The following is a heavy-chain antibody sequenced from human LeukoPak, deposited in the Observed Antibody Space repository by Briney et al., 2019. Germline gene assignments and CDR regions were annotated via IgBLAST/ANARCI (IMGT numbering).Heavy chain of an antibody. CDR1: GGSVSSGSYY. CDR3: ARDLRPSLNSSSWYGLDY. Sequence: PSETLSLTCTVSGGSVSSGSYYWSWIRQPPGKGLEWIGYIYYSGSTNYNPSLKSRVTISVDTSKNQFSLKLSSVTAADTAVYYCARDLRPSLNSSSWYGLDYWGQGTLVTVSS. D-gene: IGHD6-13*01. CDR2: IYYSGST. V-gene: IGHV4-61*01. J-gene: IGHJ4*02.